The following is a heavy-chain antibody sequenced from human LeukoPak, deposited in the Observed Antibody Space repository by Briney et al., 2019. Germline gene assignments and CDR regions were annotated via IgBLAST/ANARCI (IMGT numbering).Heavy chain of an antibody. D-gene: IGHD2-2*02. CDR1: GGTFSSYA. J-gene: IGHJ6*03. V-gene: IGHV1-69*01. CDR3: ARDRLIERCSSTSCYRNYYYMDV. Sequence: SVKVSCKASGGTFSSYAISWVRQAPGQGLEWMGGIIPIFGTANYAQKFQGRVTITADESTSTAYMELSSLRSEDTAVYYCARDRLIERCSSTSCYRNYYYMDVWGKGTTVTVSS. CDR2: IIPIFGTA.